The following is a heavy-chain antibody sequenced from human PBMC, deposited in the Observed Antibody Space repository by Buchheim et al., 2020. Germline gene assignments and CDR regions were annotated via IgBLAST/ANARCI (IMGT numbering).Heavy chain of an antibody. CDR1: GDSISPXY. Sequence: QVQLQESGPRLVKPSETLSLTCTVSGDSISPXYWSWIRQPPGKGLEWIGYIFQTDSTNYNPSLRSRVTXSVDRVKNPVPLNLGSVTAADTAVYFCARKRHVGGGDFDYWGHGIL. V-gene: IGHV4-59*01. CDR3: ARKRHVGGGDFDY. CDR2: IFQTDST. J-gene: IGHJ4*01. D-gene: IGHD2-15*01.